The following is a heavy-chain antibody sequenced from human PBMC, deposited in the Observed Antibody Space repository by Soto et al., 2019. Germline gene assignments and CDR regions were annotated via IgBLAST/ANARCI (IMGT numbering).Heavy chain of an antibody. Sequence: GESLKISCQASGYTFTDYWIAWMRQMPGKGLEWIGRMNPSDSYFNYNPSFQGRVTFSLDKSIDTAYLHWRSLKASDTATYYCARGRWYYDYWGQGVLVTVSS. CDR3: ARGRWYYDY. CDR1: GYTFTDYW. CDR2: MNPSDSYF. V-gene: IGHV5-10-1*01. J-gene: IGHJ4*02.